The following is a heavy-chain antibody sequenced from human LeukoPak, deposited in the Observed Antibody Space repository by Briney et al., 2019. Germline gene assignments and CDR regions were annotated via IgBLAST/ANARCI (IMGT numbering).Heavy chain of an antibody. CDR1: GFTFSSYS. J-gene: IGHJ4*02. Sequence: PGGSLRLSCAASGFTFSSYSMSWVRQAPGKGLEWVSSISSSSSYIYYADSVKGRFTISRDNAKNSLYLQMNSLRAEDTAVYYCARDPTAMGFFDYWGQGTLVTVSS. CDR3: ARDPTAMGFFDY. D-gene: IGHD5-18*01. V-gene: IGHV3-21*01. CDR2: ISSSSSYI.